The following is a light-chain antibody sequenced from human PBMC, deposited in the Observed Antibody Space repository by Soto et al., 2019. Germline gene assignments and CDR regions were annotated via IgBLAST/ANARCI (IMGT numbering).Light chain of an antibody. V-gene: IGKV3-20*01. J-gene: IGKJ4*01. Sequence: VLTQSPGTLSLYAGERATLSCRASQSVSSSYLAWYQQKPGQAPRLLIYGASSRATGIPDRFSGSGSGTDFTLTISRLEPEDFAVYYCQQYGSSPLTFGGGTKVDIK. CDR2: GAS. CDR1: QSVSSSY. CDR3: QQYGSSPLT.